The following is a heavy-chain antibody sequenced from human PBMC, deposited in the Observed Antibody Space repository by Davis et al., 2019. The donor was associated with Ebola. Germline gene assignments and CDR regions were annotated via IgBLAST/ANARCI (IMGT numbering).Heavy chain of an antibody. Sequence: GESLKISCAASGFTFSIFGMNWVRQAPGKGLEWVSSISGSGNTTYYADSVEGRFTISRDNSKNTLSLQMDSVRGEDTAVYYCAKDKGFWVPPDWFGPWGQGVQVTVSS. CDR2: ISGSGNTT. CDR1: GFTFSIFG. D-gene: IGHD3-16*01. V-gene: IGHV3-23*01. CDR3: AKDKGFWVPPDWFGP. J-gene: IGHJ5*02.